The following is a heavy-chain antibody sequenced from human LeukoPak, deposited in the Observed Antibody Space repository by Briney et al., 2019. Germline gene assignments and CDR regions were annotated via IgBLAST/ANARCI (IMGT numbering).Heavy chain of an antibody. CDR1: GFTFSTYG. J-gene: IGHJ4*02. CDR2: IRYDGSNK. Sequence: GGSLRLSCAASGFTFSTYGMHWVRQAPGKGLEWVAFIRYDGSNKYYADSVKGRFTISRDNSKNTVYLQMNSLRAEDTAVYYCAAPGVPAAAYYFDYWGQGTLVTFSS. V-gene: IGHV3-30*02. D-gene: IGHD2-2*01. CDR3: AAPGVPAAAYYFDY.